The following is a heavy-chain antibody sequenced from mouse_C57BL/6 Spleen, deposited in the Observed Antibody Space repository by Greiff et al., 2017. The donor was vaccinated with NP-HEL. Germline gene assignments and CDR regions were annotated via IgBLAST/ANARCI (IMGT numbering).Heavy chain of an antibody. CDR3: AKRRSSYGDYAMDY. CDR2: IDPNSGGT. CDR1: GYTFTSYW. V-gene: IGHV1-72*01. Sequence: HVQLQQPGAELVKPGASVKLSCKASGYTFTSYWMHWVTQRPGRGLEWIGRIDPNSGGTKYNEKFKSKATLTVDKPSSTAYMQLSSLTSEDSAVYYCAKRRSSYGDYAMDYWGQGTSVTVSS. D-gene: IGHD1-1*01. J-gene: IGHJ4*01.